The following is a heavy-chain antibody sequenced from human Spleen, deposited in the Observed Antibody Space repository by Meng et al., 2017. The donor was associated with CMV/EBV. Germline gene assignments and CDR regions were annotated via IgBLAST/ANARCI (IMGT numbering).Heavy chain of an antibody. CDR3: ARDGGDFPYWYFGL. CDR2: INSDGSST. D-gene: IGHD3-16*01. CDR1: GVSLSSYW. V-gene: IGHV3-74*01. J-gene: IGHJ2*01. Sequence: GVSLSSYWRHWVRQAPGKGLVWVSRINSDGSSTNDADSVKGRFTISRDNAKNTLYLQMNRLRAEDTAVYYCARDGGDFPYWYFGLWGRGTLVTVSS.